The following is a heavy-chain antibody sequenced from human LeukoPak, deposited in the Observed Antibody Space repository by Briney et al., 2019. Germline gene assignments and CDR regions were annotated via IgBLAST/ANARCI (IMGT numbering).Heavy chain of an antibody. CDR3: AKTYFYDSSGYLDY. V-gene: IGHV3-15*01. J-gene: IGHJ4*02. Sequence: TGGSLRLSCAASGFTFSNAWMSWVRQAPGKGLEWVGRIKSKTDGGTTDYAAPVKGRFTISRDDSKNTLYLQMNSLRAEDTAVFYCAKTYFYDSSGYLDYWGQGTLVTVSS. CDR1: GFTFSNAW. CDR2: IKSKTDGGTT. D-gene: IGHD3-22*01.